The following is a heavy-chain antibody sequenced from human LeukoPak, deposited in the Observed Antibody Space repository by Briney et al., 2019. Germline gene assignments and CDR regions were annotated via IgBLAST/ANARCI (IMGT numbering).Heavy chain of an antibody. D-gene: IGHD5-24*01. CDR2: IYYSGST. CDR3: ASVEMATTTFDY. V-gene: IGHV4-39*07. J-gene: IGHJ4*02. CDR1: GFTFSSYI. Sequence: TGGSLRLSCAASGFTFSSYIMNWVRQAPGKGLEWIGRIYYSGSTYYNPSLKSRVTISVDTSKTQFSLKLSSVTAADTAVYYCASVEMATTTFDYWGQGTLVTVSS.